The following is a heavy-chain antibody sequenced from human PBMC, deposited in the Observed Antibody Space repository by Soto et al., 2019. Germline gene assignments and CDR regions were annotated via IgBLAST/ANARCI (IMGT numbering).Heavy chain of an antibody. J-gene: IGHJ6*02. D-gene: IGHD6-6*01. Sequence: PRESLKISCKGSWYSFTPYWIRWVGQVPGKGLEWMGLIYPGDSDTRYSPSFEGQVTISADKSITTAYLQWSSLKASDTAMYYCARPSYSSSRYYGMDVWGQGTTVTVSS. CDR2: IYPGDSDT. V-gene: IGHV5-51*01. CDR3: ARPSYSSSRYYGMDV. CDR1: WYSFTPYW.